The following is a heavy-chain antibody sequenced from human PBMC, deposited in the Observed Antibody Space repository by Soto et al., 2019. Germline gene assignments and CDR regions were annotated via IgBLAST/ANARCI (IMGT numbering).Heavy chain of an antibody. J-gene: IGHJ4*01. D-gene: IGHD2-8*02. V-gene: IGHV3-7*03. CDR3: ARDQFSGADYLTGVSYLFDN. CDR2: LNQDGGGK. CDR1: GFTFTDYW. Sequence: VVSLLLSCAASGFTFTDYWMSWVRQAPGKGLEWVANLNQDGGGKNYMDSVKGRFTISRDNAKNSVYLQLNSLRAEDTAVYYCARDQFSGADYLTGVSYLFDNWAQGPLVAVSS.